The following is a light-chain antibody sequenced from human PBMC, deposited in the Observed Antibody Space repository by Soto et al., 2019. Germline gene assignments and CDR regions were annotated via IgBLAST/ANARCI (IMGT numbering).Light chain of an antibody. CDR3: QQYYSTPFT. CDR1: QSVLYSSNNKNH. V-gene: IGKV4-1*01. Sequence: DIVMTQSPDSLAVSLGERATINCKSSQSVLYSSNNKNHLAWYQQKPGQPPKLLIYWASTRESGIPDRFSGSGSGTDFTLTISSLQADDVAVYYCQQYYSTPFTFGQRTKVEIK. J-gene: IGKJ2*01. CDR2: WAS.